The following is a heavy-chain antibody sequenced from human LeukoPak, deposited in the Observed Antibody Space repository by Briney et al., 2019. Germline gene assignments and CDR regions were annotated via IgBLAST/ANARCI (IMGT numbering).Heavy chain of an antibody. Sequence: KPSQTLSLTCTVSGGSISSGGYYWSWIRQHPGKGLEWIGYIYYSGSTYYNPSLKSRVTISVDTSKNQFSLKLSSVTAAVTAVYYCARISRVHTFDYWGQGTLVTVSS. CDR3: ARISRVHTFDY. CDR2: IYYSGST. D-gene: IGHD4/OR15-4a*01. J-gene: IGHJ4*02. V-gene: IGHV4-31*03. CDR1: GGSISSGGYY.